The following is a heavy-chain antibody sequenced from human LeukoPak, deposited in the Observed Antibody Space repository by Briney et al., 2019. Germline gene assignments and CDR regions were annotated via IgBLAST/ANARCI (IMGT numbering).Heavy chain of an antibody. CDR3: AREEASIAAAGVYYYGMDV. Sequence: PGGSLRLSCAASGFTFSSYAMHWVRQAPGKGLEWVAFISYDGSNKYYADSVKGRFTISRDNSKNTLYLQMNSLRAEDTAVYYCAREEASIAAAGVYYYGMDVWGQGTTVTVSS. J-gene: IGHJ6*02. CDR2: ISYDGSNK. CDR1: GFTFSSYA. V-gene: IGHV3-30-3*01. D-gene: IGHD6-13*01.